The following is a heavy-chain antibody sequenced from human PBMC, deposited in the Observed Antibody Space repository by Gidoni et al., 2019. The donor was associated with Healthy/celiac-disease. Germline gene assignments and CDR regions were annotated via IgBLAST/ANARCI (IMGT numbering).Heavy chain of an antibody. D-gene: IGHD3-10*01. V-gene: IGHV4-31*03. CDR1: GGSISSGGYY. Sequence: QVQLQESGPGLVKPSQTLSLTCTVSGGSISSGGYYWSWIRQHPGKGLEWIGYIYYSGSTSYNPSLKSRVTISVDTSKNQFSLKLSSVTAADTAVYYCARTRFGELLYPYYYYGMDVWGQGTTVTVSS. CDR3: ARTRFGELLYPYYYYGMDV. J-gene: IGHJ6*02. CDR2: IYYSGST.